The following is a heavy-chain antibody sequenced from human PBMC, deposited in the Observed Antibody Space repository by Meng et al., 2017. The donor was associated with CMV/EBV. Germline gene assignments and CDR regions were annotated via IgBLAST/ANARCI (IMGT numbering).Heavy chain of an antibody. J-gene: IGHJ6*02. CDR2: IYYSGST. Sequence: GSLRLSCTVSGGSISSYYWSWIRQPPGKGLEWIGYIYYSGSTNYNPSLKSRVTISVDTSKNQFSLKLSCVTAADTAVYYCAGLGKNYYGMDVWGQGTTVTVSS. V-gene: IGHV4-59*01. CDR1: GGSISSYY. CDR3: AGLGKNYYGMDV.